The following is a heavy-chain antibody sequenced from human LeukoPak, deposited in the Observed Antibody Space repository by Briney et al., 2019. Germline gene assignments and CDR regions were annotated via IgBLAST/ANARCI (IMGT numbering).Heavy chain of an antibody. V-gene: IGHV3-23*01. J-gene: IGHJ4*02. Sequence: PGGSLRLSCAASGFSFSSYAMSWVRQAPGKGLEWVSSISDSSASTYYADSVKGRFTISRDNSKNTLYLQMSSLRADDTAVYYCAKAGSTAWTAVDYWGQGTLVTVSS. CDR2: ISDSSAST. D-gene: IGHD3-10*01. CDR3: AKAGSTAWTAVDY. CDR1: GFSFSSYA.